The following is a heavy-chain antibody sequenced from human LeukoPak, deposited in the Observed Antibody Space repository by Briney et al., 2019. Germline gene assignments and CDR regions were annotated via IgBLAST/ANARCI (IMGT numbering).Heavy chain of an antibody. D-gene: IGHD2-2*01. Sequence: SETLCLTCTVSGGSISSGDYYWSWIRQPPGNGLEWIGYIYYSGSTYYNPSLKSRVTISVDTSKNQFSLKLSSVTAADTAVYYCARFAIGSTMYNWFDPWGQGTLVTVSS. J-gene: IGHJ5*02. CDR2: IYYSGST. V-gene: IGHV4-30-4*01. CDR1: GGSISSGDYY. CDR3: ARFAIGSTMYNWFDP.